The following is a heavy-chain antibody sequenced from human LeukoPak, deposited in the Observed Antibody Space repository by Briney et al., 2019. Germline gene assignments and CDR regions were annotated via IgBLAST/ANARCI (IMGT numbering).Heavy chain of an antibody. V-gene: IGHV4-4*09. Sequence: PSETLSLTCTVSGGSISSYYWSWIRQPPGKGLEWIGYIYTSGSTNYNPSLKSRVTISVDTSKNQFSLILSSVTAADTAVYYCASSAATYYSYFYYYMGVWGNGTTVTVSS. CDR1: GGSISSYY. CDR2: IYTSGST. D-gene: IGHD6-25*01. CDR3: ASSAATYYSYFYYYMGV. J-gene: IGHJ6*03.